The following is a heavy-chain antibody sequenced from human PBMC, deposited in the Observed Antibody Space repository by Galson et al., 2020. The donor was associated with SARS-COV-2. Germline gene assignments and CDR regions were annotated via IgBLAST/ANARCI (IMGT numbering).Heavy chain of an antibody. CDR1: GYTFSSYG. CDR3: ARDRLGYCTGGVCYRSDY. V-gene: IGHV1-18*01. D-gene: IGHD2-8*02. Sequence: ASVKVSCKASGYTFSSYGVSWARQAPGQRLEWMAWTRAQTGNTNYAQNLQRRVTLTTDKSTSTAYMELRSLRSDDTAVYYCARDRLGYCTGGVCYRSDYWGQGTLVTVSS. J-gene: IGHJ4*02. CDR2: TRAQTGNT.